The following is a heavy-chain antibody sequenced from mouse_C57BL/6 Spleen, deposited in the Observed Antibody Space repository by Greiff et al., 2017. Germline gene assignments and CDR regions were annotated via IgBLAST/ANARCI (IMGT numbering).Heavy chain of an antibody. CDR1: GYTFTDYN. D-gene: IGHD2-4*01. CDR3: ARNDYEEDY. Sequence: VHVKQSGPELVKPGASVKMSCKASGYTFTDYNMHWVKQSHGKSLEWIGYINPNNGGTSYNQKFKGKATLTVNKSSSTAYMELRSLTSEDSAVYYCARNDYEEDYWGQGTTLTVSS. CDR2: INPNNGGT. J-gene: IGHJ2*01. V-gene: IGHV1-22*01.